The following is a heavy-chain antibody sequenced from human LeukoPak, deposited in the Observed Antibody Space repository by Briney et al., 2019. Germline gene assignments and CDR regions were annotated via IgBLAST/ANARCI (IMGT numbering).Heavy chain of an antibody. CDR2: IYYSGST. CDR3: VVTTVTTFDPNWFDP. D-gene: IGHD4-17*01. J-gene: IGHJ5*02. CDR1: DGSFSGYY. Sequence: PSETLSLTCAVYDGSFSGYYWGWIRQPPGKGLEWIGSIYYSGSTYYNPSLKSRVTISVDTSKNQFSLKLSSVTAADTAVYYCVVTTVTTFDPNWFDPWGQGTLVTVSS. V-gene: IGHV4-39*01.